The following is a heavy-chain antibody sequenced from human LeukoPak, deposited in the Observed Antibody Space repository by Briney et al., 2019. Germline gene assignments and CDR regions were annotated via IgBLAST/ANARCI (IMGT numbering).Heavy chain of an antibody. V-gene: IGHV4-61*10. J-gene: IGHJ4*02. CDR2: IYYSGST. CDR1: GGSISSGSYY. Sequence: SETLSLTCTVSGGSISSGSYYWSWIRQPAGKGLEWIGSIYYSGSTYYNPSLRSRVAISVDTSKNQFSLKLSSVTAADTAVYYCAREGHYDFWSGYPYYFDYWGQGTLVTVSS. D-gene: IGHD3-3*01. CDR3: AREGHYDFWSGYPYYFDY.